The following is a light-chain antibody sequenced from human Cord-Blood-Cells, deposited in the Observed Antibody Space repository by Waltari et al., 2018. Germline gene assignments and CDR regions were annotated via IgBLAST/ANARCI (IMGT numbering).Light chain of an antibody. CDR1: VLAKKY. V-gene: IGLV3-27*01. Sequence: SYELTQPSSVSVSPGQTARITCSGDVLAKKYARWFKQKPGQAPVLVIYKDSERPSGIPGRCSGSSSGTTVTLTISGAQVEDEADYYCYSAADNNWVYGGGTKLTVL. CDR3: YSAADNNWV. J-gene: IGLJ3*02. CDR2: KDS.